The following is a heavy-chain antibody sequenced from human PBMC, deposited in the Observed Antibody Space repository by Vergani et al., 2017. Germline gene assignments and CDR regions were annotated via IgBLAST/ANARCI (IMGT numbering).Heavy chain of an antibody. V-gene: IGHV3-43D*03. CDR3: AKEVVSASIYENGMDV. Sequence: EVQLVESGGVAVQPGGSLRLSCAASGFTFDDYGMHWVRQAPGKGLEWVSVIGWDGGSTSYADSVKGRFTISRVDSKSSLFLQMNSLRPEDTAVYYCAKEVVSASIYENGMDVWGQGTTVTVSS. CDR2: IGWDGGST. D-gene: IGHD2-2*01. CDR1: GFTFDDYG. J-gene: IGHJ6*02.